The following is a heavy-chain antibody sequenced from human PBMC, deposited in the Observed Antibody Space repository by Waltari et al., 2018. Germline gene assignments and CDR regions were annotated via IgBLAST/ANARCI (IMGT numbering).Heavy chain of an antibody. J-gene: IGHJ4*02. CDR1: GGSISNDNYY. CDR2: VFHYGAT. D-gene: IGHD6-19*01. V-gene: IGHV4-39*02. Sequence: QVQLQESGPGLVKPWETLSLTCTFSGGSISNDNYYWGSILQPPGKGLEWLGTVFHYGATPYNPSLKGRVTVFVATSQNVFSLRMTSLTAADTAVYYCAREDRYSSGWYGGGFWGQGALVTVS. CDR3: AREDRYSSGWYGGGF.